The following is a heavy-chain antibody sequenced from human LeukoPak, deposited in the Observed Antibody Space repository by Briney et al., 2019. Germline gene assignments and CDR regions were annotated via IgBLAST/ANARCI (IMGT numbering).Heavy chain of an antibody. CDR3: AXXXXXYXSSGYFITKTNYYFDY. Sequence: SETLSLTCAVYGGSFSGYYWGWIRQPPGKGLEWIGEINHSGSTNYNPSLKSRVTISVDTSKNQFSLKLSSVTAADTAVYYCAXXXXXYXSSGYFITKTNYYFDYWGQGTLVTVSS. J-gene: IGHJ4*02. D-gene: IGHD3-22*01. CDR1: GGSFSGYY. CDR2: INHSGST. V-gene: IGHV4-34*01.